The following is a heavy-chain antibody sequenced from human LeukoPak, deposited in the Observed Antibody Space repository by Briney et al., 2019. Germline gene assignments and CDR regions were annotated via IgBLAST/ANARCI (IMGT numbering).Heavy chain of an antibody. CDR2: IYPGDSGT. CDR1: GYSFTSYW. D-gene: IGHD6-13*01. CDR3: ARNGAAGTPNRFFNWFDP. V-gene: IGHV5-51*01. Sequence: GESLKISCKGSGYSFTSYWIGWVRQMPGKGLEWIGLIYPGDSGTRYSPSFQGQVTMSVDKSISTAYLQWSSLEASDTAMYYCARNGAAGTPNRFFNWFDPWGQGTLVTVS. J-gene: IGHJ5*02.